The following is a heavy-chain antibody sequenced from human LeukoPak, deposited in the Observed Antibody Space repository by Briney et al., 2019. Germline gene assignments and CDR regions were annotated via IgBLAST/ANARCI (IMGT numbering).Heavy chain of an antibody. CDR3: ARHPAAYYYDSSGYLFDY. CDR1: GYSFTSYW. J-gene: IGHJ4*02. D-gene: IGHD3-22*01. Sequence: GESLKISCKGSGYSFTSYWIGWVRQMPGKGLEWMGIIYPGDSDTRYSPSFQGQVTISADKSISAAYLQWSSLKASDTAMYYCARHPAAYYYDSSGYLFDYWGQGTLVTVSS. CDR2: IYPGDSDT. V-gene: IGHV5-51*01.